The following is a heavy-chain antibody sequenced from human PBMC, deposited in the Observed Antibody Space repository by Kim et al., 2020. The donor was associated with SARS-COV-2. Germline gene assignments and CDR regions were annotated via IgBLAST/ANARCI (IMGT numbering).Heavy chain of an antibody. CDR2: IIPIFGTA. V-gene: IGHV1-69*13. Sequence: SVKVSCKASGGTFSSYAISWVRQAPGQGLEWMGGIIPIFGTANYAQKFQGRVTITADESTSTAYMELSSLRSEDTAVYYCARVRPVRYYDSSGYYDAFDIWGQGTMVTVSS. CDR3: ARVRPVRYYDSSGYYDAFDI. J-gene: IGHJ3*02. CDR1: GGTFSSYA. D-gene: IGHD3-22*01.